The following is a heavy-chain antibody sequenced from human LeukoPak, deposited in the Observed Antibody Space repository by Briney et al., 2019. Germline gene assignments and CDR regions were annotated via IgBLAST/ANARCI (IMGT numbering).Heavy chain of an antibody. Sequence: PGGSLRLSCAASGLTVSSNYMSWVRQAPGKGLEWVSVIYSGGSTYYADSVKGRFTISRDNSKNTLYLQMNSLRAEDTAVYYCTKGPMGDSGWYGRDWGQGTMVTVSS. D-gene: IGHD6-19*01. V-gene: IGHV3-53*01. CDR2: IYSGGST. CDR1: GLTVSSNY. CDR3: TKGPMGDSGWYGRD. J-gene: IGHJ4*02.